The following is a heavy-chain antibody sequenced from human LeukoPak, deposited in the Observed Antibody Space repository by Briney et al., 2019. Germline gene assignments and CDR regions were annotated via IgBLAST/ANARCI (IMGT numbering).Heavy chain of an antibody. CDR3: ARERSSVVTDPRGFDY. D-gene: IGHD2-21*02. Sequence: GRSLRLSCAASGFTISSYAMHWVRQAPGKGLEWVAVMLYDGRNKYYADSVKGRFTISRDNSKNTLYLQMNSLRAEDTAVYYCARERSSVVTDPRGFDYWGQGTLVTVSS. V-gene: IGHV3-30*04. CDR1: GFTISSYA. CDR2: MLYDGRNK. J-gene: IGHJ4*02.